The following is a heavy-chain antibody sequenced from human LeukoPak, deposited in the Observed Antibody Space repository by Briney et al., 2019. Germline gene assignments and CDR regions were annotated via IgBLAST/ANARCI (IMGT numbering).Heavy chain of an antibody. V-gene: IGHV1-24*01. CDR3: ARGHPSGSYENFDY. D-gene: IGHD1-26*01. CDR2: FDPEDGET. J-gene: IGHJ4*02. Sequence: ASVKVSCKVSGYTLTELSMHWVRQAPGKGLEWMGGFDPEDGETIYAQKFQGRVTMTEDTSTDTAYMELSSLRSDDTAVYYCARGHPSGSYENFDYWGQGTLVTVSS. CDR1: GYTLTELS.